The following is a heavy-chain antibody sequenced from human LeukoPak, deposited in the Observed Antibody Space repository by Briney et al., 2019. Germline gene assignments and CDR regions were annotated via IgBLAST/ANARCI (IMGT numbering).Heavy chain of an antibody. D-gene: IGHD2-15*01. Sequence: SQTLSLTCAISGDSVSSNSVAWNWIRQSPSRGLEWLGRTYYRSKWYNDYAGSVRSRITITPDTSNNQFSLQLNSVTPEDTAVYYRTRDLYCSGASCSFDYWGQGTLVTVSS. J-gene: IGHJ4*02. V-gene: IGHV6-1*01. CDR2: TYYRSKWYN. CDR3: TRDLYCSGASCSFDY. CDR1: GDSVSSNSVA.